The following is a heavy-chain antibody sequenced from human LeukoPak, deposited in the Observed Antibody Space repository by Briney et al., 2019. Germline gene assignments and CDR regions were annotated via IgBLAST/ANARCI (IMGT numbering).Heavy chain of an antibody. J-gene: IGHJ4*02. V-gene: IGHV4-39*01. CDR3: ARHNEGYFPQYYFDY. D-gene: IGHD2-21*01. CDR1: GGSISSSIYY. CDR2: IYYSGST. Sequence: PSETLSLTCTVSGGSISSSIYYWGWIRQPPGKGLEWIGSIYYSGSTFYTPSLKSRVTISLYTSQNQFSLKLSSVTAADTAVYFCARHNEGYFPQYYFDYWGQGTLVTVSS.